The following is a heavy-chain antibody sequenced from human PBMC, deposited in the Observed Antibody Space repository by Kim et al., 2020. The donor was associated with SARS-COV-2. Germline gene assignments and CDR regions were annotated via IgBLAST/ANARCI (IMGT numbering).Heavy chain of an antibody. CDR1: GGTFSSYA. CDR3: AREWPEYYYDSSGYQEPGAFDS. Sequence: SVKVSCKASGGTFSSYAISWVRQAPGQGLEWMGGIIPIFGTANYAQKFQGRVTITADESTSTAYMELSSLRSEDTAVYYCAREWPEYYYDSSGYQEPGAFDSWGQGTMVTVSS. V-gene: IGHV1-69*13. D-gene: IGHD3-22*01. CDR2: IIPIFGTA. J-gene: IGHJ3*02.